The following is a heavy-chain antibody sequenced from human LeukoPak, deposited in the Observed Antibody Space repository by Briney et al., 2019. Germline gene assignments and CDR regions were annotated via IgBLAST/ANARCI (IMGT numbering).Heavy chain of an antibody. J-gene: IGHJ4*02. CDR3: ARRPAVTGTLAY. V-gene: IGHV1-2*02. D-gene: IGHD6-19*01. CDR1: GYTLTELS. Sequence: GASVKVSCKVSGYTLTELSMHWVRRAPGQGLEWMGWIHPNSGATNYAQKFQGRVTMTRDTSINTAYMELSGLRSDDTAMYYCARRPAVTGTLAYWGQGTLVTVSS. CDR2: IHPNSGAT.